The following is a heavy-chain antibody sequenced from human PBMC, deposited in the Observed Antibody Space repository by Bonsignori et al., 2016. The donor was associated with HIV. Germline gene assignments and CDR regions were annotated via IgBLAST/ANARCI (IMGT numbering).Heavy chain of an antibody. Sequence: GESLKISCAASGFTFSSYAMHWVRQAPGKGLEWVAVISHDGSNKYYADSVKGRFTISRDNSKNTLYLQMNSLRAEDTAVYYCARDNKGAFDIWGQGTMVTVSS. D-gene: IGHD1/OR15-1a*01. V-gene: IGHV3-30-3*01. J-gene: IGHJ3*02. CDR2: ISHDGSNK. CDR3: ARDNKGAFDI. CDR1: GFTFSSYA.